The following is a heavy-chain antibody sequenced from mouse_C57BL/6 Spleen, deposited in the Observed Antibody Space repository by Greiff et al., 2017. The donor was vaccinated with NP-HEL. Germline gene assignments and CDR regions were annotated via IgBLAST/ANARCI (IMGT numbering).Heavy chain of an antibody. CDR1: GFTFSSYA. V-gene: IGHV5-9-1*02. J-gene: IGHJ2*01. Sequence: EVMLVESGEGLVKPGGSLKLSCAASGFTFSSYAMSWVRQTPEKRLEWVAYISSGGDYIYYADTVKGRFTISRDNARNTLYLQMSSLKSEDTAMYYCTRENYGSSGYYFDYWGQGTTLTVSS. CDR3: TRENYGSSGYYFDY. D-gene: IGHD1-1*01. CDR2: ISSGGDYI.